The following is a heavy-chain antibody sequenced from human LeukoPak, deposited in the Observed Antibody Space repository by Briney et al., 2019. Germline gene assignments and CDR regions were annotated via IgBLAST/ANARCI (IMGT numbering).Heavy chain of an antibody. J-gene: IGHJ5*02. V-gene: IGHV4-38-2*02. CDR2: IYHSGST. CDR3: ARTYSGPSENWFDP. Sequence: SETLSLTCTVSDYSISSDYYWGWIRQPPGKGLEWIGSIYHSGSTHYNPSLKSRVTISVDTSKNQFSLKLSSVTAADTAVYYCARTYSGPSENWFDPWGQGTLVTVSS. D-gene: IGHD6-6*01. CDR1: DYSISSDYY.